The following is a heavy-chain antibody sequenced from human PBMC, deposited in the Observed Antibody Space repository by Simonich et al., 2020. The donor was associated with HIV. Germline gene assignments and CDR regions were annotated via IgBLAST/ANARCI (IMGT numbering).Heavy chain of an antibody. V-gene: IGHV4-34*01. CDR1: GGSFSGYY. CDR2: INHSGIT. Sequence: QVQLQQWGAGLLKPSEPLSLTFAVFGGSFSGYYWSWIRQPPGKGLEWIGKINHSGITNYKSSLNSRATISVDKSKNQFSLKLSSVTAADTAIYYCARRDRELILYFDYWGQGNLVTVSS. D-gene: IGHD3-3*01. CDR3: ARRDRELILYFDY. J-gene: IGHJ4*02.